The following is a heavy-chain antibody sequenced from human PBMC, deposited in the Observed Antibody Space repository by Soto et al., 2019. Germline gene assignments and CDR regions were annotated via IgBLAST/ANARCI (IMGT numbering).Heavy chain of an antibody. Sequence: GGFLRLSCVASGFTLSNHYMDWVRQAPEKGLEWIGLIRNAARSYSTEHAASVKGRFTITRDDSKNTLYLQMNSLRTEDTAVYYCADLTWSGSYLPWGQGTLVTVSS. CDR1: GFTLSNHY. CDR2: IRNAARSYST. V-gene: IGHV3-72*01. CDR3: ADLTWSGSYLP. J-gene: IGHJ5*02. D-gene: IGHD3-3*01.